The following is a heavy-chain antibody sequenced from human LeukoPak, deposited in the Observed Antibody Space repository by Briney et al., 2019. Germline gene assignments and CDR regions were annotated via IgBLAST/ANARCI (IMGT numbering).Heavy chain of an antibody. J-gene: IGHJ4*02. D-gene: IGHD3-3*01. Sequence: PGGSLRLSCAASGFTVSSNYMSWVRQAPGKGLEWVSGISGSGDNTYYADSVKGRFTISRDNSKNTLYLQMNSLRAEDTAVYYCARQYDFWSGPIFDYWGQGTLVTVSS. V-gene: IGHV3-23*01. CDR3: ARQYDFWSGPIFDY. CDR1: GFTVSSNY. CDR2: ISGSGDNT.